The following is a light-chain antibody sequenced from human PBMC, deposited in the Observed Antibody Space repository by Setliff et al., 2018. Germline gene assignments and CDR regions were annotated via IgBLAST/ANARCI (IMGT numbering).Light chain of an antibody. CDR1: SSDVGGYNY. J-gene: IGLJ1*01. V-gene: IGLV2-8*01. CDR3: SSYAGSNNYV. Sequence: QSVLAQPPSASGSPGQSVTISCTGTSSDVGGYNYVSRYQQHPGKAPKLMIYEVSKWPSGVPDRFSGSKSGNTASLTVSGLQAEDEADYYCSSYAGSNNYVVGTGTKVT. CDR2: EVS.